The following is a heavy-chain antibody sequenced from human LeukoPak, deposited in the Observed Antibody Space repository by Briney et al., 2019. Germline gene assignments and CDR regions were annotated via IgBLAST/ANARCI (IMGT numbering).Heavy chain of an antibody. D-gene: IGHD5-18*01. Sequence: SETLSLTCTVSGGSISSSYYYWGWIRQPPGKGLEWIGTIYYSGSTYYNPSLKSRVTISVDTSKNQFSLTLGSVSATDTAVYYCVSPRGFSYGYFDYWGQGTLVTVSS. V-gene: IGHV4-39*01. CDR1: GGSISSSYYY. CDR2: IYYSGST. CDR3: VSPRGFSYGYFDY. J-gene: IGHJ4*02.